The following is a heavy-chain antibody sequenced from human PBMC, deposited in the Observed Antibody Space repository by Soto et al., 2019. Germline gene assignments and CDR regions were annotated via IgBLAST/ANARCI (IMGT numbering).Heavy chain of an antibody. CDR2: IYYSGST. V-gene: IGHV4-61*01. D-gene: IGHD3-22*01. J-gene: IGHJ4*02. CDR1: GGSLSSGSYY. CDR3: ARDTSDRSGALDY. Sequence: PSETLSLTCTVSGGSLSSGSYYWSWIRQPPGKGLEWIGYIYYSGSTNYNPSLKSRVTISVDTSKNQFSLKLSSVTAADTAVYYCARDTSDRSGALDYWGQGTLVTVSS.